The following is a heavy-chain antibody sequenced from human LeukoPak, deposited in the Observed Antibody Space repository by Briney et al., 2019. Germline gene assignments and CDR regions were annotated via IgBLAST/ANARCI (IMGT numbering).Heavy chain of an antibody. CDR3: ARRTATPYNWFDP. J-gene: IGHJ5*02. D-gene: IGHD2-15*01. CDR2: IYTSGST. V-gene: IGHV4-4*09. CDR1: GGSISSYY. Sequence: PSETLSLTCTVSGGSISSYYWRWIRQPPGKGLEWIGYIYTSGSTNYNPSLKSRVTISVDTSKNQFSLKLSSVTAADTAVYYCARRTATPYNWFDPWGQGTLVTVSS.